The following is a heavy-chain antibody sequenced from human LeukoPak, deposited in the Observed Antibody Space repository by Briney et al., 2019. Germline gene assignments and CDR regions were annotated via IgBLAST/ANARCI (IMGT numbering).Heavy chain of an antibody. Sequence: GGSLRLSCEASGFIFSKYCMSWVRQAPGKGPEWVANMKQDGSEKFYMDSVKGRFTISRDNANNSLYLQMNNLSAEDTAVYYCARDSSDGGTSSYQQSDYWGQGTLVTVSS. CDR2: MKQDGSEK. D-gene: IGHD3-16*02. J-gene: IGHJ4*02. CDR1: GFIFSKYC. V-gene: IGHV3-7*01. CDR3: ARDSSDGGTSSYQQSDY.